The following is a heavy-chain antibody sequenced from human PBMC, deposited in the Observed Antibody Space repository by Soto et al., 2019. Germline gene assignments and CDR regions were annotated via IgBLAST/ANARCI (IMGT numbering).Heavy chain of an antibody. Sequence: EVQLLESGGGLVQPGGSLRLSCAASRFTFSTYAMTWVRQAPGKGLEWVAYIKPDGSATYYVDSVKGRFTISRDNAKNSLYLQMNSLRVEDTSVYYCARAGYCGPGCYYYFDYWGQGTLVTVSS. CDR2: IKPDGSAT. J-gene: IGHJ4*02. V-gene: IGHV3-7*01. CDR1: RFTFSTYA. D-gene: IGHD2-21*02. CDR3: ARAGYCGPGCYYYFDY.